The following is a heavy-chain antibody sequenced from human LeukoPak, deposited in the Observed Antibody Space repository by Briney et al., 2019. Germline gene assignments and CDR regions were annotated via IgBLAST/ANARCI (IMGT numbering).Heavy chain of an antibody. Sequence: SETLSLTCTVSGGSISSYYWSWIRQPPGKGLEWIGYIYYSGGTNYNPSLKSRVTISVDTSKNQFSLKLSSVTAADTAVYYCAREADYYMDVWGKGTTVTVSS. CDR2: IYYSGGT. J-gene: IGHJ6*03. CDR3: AREADYYMDV. V-gene: IGHV4-59*01. CDR1: GGSISSYY. D-gene: IGHD6-25*01.